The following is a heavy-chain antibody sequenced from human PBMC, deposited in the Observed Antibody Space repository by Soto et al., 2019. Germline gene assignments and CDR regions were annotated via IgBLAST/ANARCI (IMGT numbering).Heavy chain of an antibody. Sequence: QVQMVESGGGVVQPGRSLRLSCAASGFTFSNYGMHWVRQAPGKGPERVAVISADGSKKDYADNVKGRFTISRDDAKNTLYLQMNSLRADDTAVYYCAKDPTIAPRWALDIWGQGTLVTVSS. V-gene: IGHV3-30*18. CDR2: ISADGSKK. D-gene: IGHD6-13*01. CDR3: AKDPTIAPRWALDI. J-gene: IGHJ3*02. CDR1: GFTFSNYG.